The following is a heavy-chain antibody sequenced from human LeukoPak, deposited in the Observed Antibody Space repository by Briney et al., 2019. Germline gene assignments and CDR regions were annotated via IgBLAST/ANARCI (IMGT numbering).Heavy chain of an antibody. Sequence: GGSLRLSCAASGFTVSSNYMSWVRQAPGKGLEWVSVIYSGGSTYYADSVKGRFTISRDNSKNTLYLQMNSLRAEDTAVYYCAKDRIVVVPAAMPSRHYYYYYYMDVWGKGTTVTISS. CDR1: GFTVSSNY. J-gene: IGHJ6*03. CDR2: IYSGGST. D-gene: IGHD2-2*01. V-gene: IGHV3-66*01. CDR3: AKDRIVVVPAAMPSRHYYYYYYMDV.